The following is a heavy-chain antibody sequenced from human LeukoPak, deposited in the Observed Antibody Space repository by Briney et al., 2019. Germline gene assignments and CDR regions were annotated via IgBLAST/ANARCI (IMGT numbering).Heavy chain of an antibody. CDR3: ARASFWSGQGLYYYGMDV. CDR1: GFTVSSNY. V-gene: IGHV3-53*01. J-gene: IGHJ6*02. D-gene: IGHD3-3*01. Sequence: GGSLRLSCAASGFTVSSNYMSWVRQAPGKGLEWVSVTYSGGSTYHADSVKGRFTISRDNSKNTLYLQMNSLRAEDTAVYYCARASFWSGQGLYYYGMDVWGQGTTVTVSS. CDR2: TYSGGST.